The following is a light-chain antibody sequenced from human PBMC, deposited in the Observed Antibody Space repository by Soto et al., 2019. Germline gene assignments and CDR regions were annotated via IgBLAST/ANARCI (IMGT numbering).Light chain of an antibody. J-gene: IGKJ4*01. CDR3: QHYDWSLT. CDR2: AAS. Sequence: EIVLTQSPGTLSLSPGDRVTISCRTSETISSSYFAWYQQKPGQAPRLLVYAASIKAPGIPDRFSGSGSGTDFTLTISSLDPGDFAVYFCQHYDWSLTFGGGTNIEI. V-gene: IGKV3-20*01. CDR1: ETISSSY.